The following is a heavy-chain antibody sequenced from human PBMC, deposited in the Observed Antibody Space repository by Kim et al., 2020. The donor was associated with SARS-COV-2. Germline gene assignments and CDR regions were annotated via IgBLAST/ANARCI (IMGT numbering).Heavy chain of an antibody. Sequence: KSYTTNYAASVKGRFTISRDDSKNSVYLKMNNLKTEDTAVYYCSRDGSGDYWGQGTLVTVSS. J-gene: IGHJ4*02. CDR2: KSYTT. CDR3: SRDGSGDY. V-gene: IGHV3-72*01.